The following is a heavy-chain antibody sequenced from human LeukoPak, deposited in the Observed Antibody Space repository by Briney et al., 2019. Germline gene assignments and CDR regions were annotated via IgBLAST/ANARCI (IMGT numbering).Heavy chain of an antibody. Sequence: QSGGSLRLSCAASGFTFSSYAMSWVRQAPGKGLGWVSAISGSGGSTYYADSVKGRFTISRDNSKNTLYLQMNSLRAEDTAVCYCANYGSGSPRDYWGQGNLVTVSS. CDR1: GFTFSSYA. D-gene: IGHD3-10*01. J-gene: IGHJ4*02. V-gene: IGHV3-23*01. CDR2: ISGSGGST. CDR3: ANYGSGSPRDY.